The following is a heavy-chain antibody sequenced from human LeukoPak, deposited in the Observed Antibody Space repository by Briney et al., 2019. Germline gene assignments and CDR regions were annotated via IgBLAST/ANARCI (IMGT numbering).Heavy chain of an antibody. CDR1: GFTFSNYA. CDR2: IIHTGVET. D-gene: IGHD3-22*01. V-gene: IGHV3-23*01. Sequence: GGSLRLSCAASGFTFSNYAMTWVRQAPGWGLEWVAAIIHTGVETYYADSVKGRFTLSRDNSENMVHLQMNSLRVDDTAVYYCVRDPFDSSGHDQGAYWGQGALVTVSS. CDR3: VRDPFDSSGHDQGAY. J-gene: IGHJ4*02.